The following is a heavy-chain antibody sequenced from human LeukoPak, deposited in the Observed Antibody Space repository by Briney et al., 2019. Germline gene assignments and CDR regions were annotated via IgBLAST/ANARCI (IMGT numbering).Heavy chain of an antibody. J-gene: IGHJ4*02. Sequence: SETLSLTCTVSGGSISRYYWSWIRQPPGKGLEWIGYIYYSGSTNYNPSLKSRGTISVDTSKNQFSLKLSSVTAADTAVYYCARALLDFWSGYYYYFDYWGQGTLVTVSS. V-gene: IGHV4-59*01. CDR3: ARALLDFWSGYYYYFDY. D-gene: IGHD3-3*01. CDR1: GGSISRYY. CDR2: IYYSGST.